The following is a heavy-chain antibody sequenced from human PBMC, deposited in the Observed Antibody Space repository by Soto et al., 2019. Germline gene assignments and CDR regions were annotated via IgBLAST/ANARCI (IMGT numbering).Heavy chain of an antibody. CDR2: IVPNVGTV. V-gene: IGHV1-69*06. CDR1: GGTLSSFINYP. D-gene: IGHD3-22*01. Sequence: QMQLVQSGAEVKTPGSSVKVSCKASGGTLSSFINYPINWVRQAPGQGLEWMGGIVPNVGTVNYAKKFQGRVTITADKSTGTAYMELSSLISEDTALYYRAGRDSGGFLGYFDNWGQGPLVPFPS. J-gene: IGHJ4*02. CDR3: AGRDSGGFLGYFDN.